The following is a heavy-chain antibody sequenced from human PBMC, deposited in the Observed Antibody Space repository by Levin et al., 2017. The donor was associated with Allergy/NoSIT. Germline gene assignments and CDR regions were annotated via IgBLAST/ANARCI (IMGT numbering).Heavy chain of an antibody. CDR3: ASDGVLLWFGERNWFDP. V-gene: IGHV1-46*01. CDR2: INPSGGST. D-gene: IGHD3-10*01. CDR1: GYTFTSYY. J-gene: IGHJ5*02. Sequence: ASVKVSCKASGYTFTSYYMHWVRQAPGQGLEWMGIINPSGGSTSYAQKFQGRVTMTRDTSTSTVYMELSSLRSEDTAVYYCASDGVLLWFGERNWFDPWGQGTLVTVSS.